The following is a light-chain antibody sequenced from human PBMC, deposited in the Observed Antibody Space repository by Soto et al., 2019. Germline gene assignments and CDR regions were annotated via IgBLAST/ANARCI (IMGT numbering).Light chain of an antibody. V-gene: IGLV2-18*02. CDR3: SSYTSSSPVV. CDR2: EVS. J-gene: IGLJ2*01. CDR1: SSDVGSYNR. Sequence: QSVLTQPPSVSGSPGQSVTISCTGTSSDVGSYNRVSWYQQPPGTAPKLMIYEVSNRPSGVPDRFSGSKSGNTASLTISGLQAEDEADYYCSSYTSSSPVVFGGGPQLTVL.